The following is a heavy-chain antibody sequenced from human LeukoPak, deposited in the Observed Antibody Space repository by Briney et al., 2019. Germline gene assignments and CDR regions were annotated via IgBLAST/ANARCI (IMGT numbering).Heavy chain of an antibody. J-gene: IGHJ6*03. D-gene: IGHD2-15*01. Sequence: SETLSLTCTVSGGSISSYYWSWIRQPPGKGLEWIGYIYYSGSTNYNPSLKSRVTMPVDTSKNQFSLKLNSVTAADTAVYYCARESLEDTYYYYIDVWGKGTTVTVSS. CDR3: ARESLEDTYYYYIDV. CDR1: GGSISSYY. CDR2: IYYSGST. V-gene: IGHV4-59*12.